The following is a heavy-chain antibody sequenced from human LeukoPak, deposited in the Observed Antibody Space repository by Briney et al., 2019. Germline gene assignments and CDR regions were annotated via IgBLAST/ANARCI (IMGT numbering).Heavy chain of an antibody. CDR2: IYYSGST. Sequence: SETQSLTCTVSGGSISSYYWSWIRQPPGKGLEWIGYIYYSGSTNYNPSLKSRVTISVDTSKNQFSLKLSSVTAADTAVYYCARVGLGDAFDIWGQGTMVTVSS. J-gene: IGHJ3*02. V-gene: IGHV4-59*12. D-gene: IGHD3-10*01. CDR1: GGSISSYY. CDR3: ARVGLGDAFDI.